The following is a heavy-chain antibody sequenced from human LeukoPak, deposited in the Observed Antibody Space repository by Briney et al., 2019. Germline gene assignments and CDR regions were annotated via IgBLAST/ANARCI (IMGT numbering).Heavy chain of an antibody. CDR3: ARDGAAADAEYFQH. J-gene: IGHJ1*01. D-gene: IGHD6-13*01. V-gene: IGHV3-30*04. CDR1: GFTFSSYA. Sequence: GRSLRLSCAASGFTFSSYAMHWVRQAPGKGLEWVAVISYDGSNKYYADSVKGRFTISRDNSKNTLYLQMNSLRAEDTAVYYCARDGAAADAEYFQHWGQGTLVTVSS. CDR2: ISYDGSNK.